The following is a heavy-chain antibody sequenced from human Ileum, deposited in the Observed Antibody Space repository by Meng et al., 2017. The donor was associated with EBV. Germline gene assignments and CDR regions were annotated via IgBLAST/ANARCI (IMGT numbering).Heavy chain of an antibody. Sequence: QRQLHQAGPGMVNPSETLSLTCAVSGDSISSSNHWWGWIRQPPGKGLEWVGTIYYSGSTFYNPSLKSRVTISLDTSKNQFSLKVSSVTAADTAVYYCARRYYGVPFDNWGQGTLVTVSS. CDR3: ARRYYGVPFDN. CDR2: IYYSGST. V-gene: IGHV4-39*01. CDR1: GDSISSSNHW. J-gene: IGHJ4*02. D-gene: IGHD3-3*01.